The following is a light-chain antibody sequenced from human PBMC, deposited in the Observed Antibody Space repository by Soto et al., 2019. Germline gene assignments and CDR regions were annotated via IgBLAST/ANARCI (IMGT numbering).Light chain of an antibody. CDR2: KAS. Sequence: DIQMTQSPSTLSASVGDRVTITCRASQSIGTWLAWYQQKPGKAPKLLIYKASSLESGVPSRFSGSGSATDFTLTISSLQPDDFATYYCQQYNSYTWTFGQGTKVEIK. V-gene: IGKV1-5*03. CDR1: QSIGTW. J-gene: IGKJ1*01. CDR3: QQYNSYTWT.